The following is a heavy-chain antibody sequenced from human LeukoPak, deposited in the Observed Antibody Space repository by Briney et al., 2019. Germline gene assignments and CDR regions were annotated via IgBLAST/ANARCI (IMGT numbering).Heavy chain of an antibody. V-gene: IGHV4-30-2*01. J-gene: IGHJ4*02. CDR2: IYHGGST. Sequence: PSQTLSLTCAVSGGSISSGGYSWSWIRQPPGKGLEWIGYIYHGGSTYYNPSLKSRVTISVDRSKNQFSLKLSSVTAADTAVYYCARGGYDSSFDYWGQGTLVTVSS. CDR3: ARGGYDSSFDY. D-gene: IGHD3-22*01. CDR1: GGSISSGGYS.